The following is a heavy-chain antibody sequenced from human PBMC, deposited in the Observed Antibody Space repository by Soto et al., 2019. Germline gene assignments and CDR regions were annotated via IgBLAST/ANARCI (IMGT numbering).Heavy chain of an antibody. CDR2: ISSTTNYI. J-gene: IGHJ4*02. CDR3: ARESEDLTSNFDY. Sequence: PGGSLRLSCAASGFTFTRYSMNWVRQAPGKGLEWVSSISSTTNYIYYGDSMKGRFTISRDNAKNSLYLEMNSLRAEDTAVYYCARESEDLTSNFDYWGQGTLVTISS. V-gene: IGHV3-21*06. CDR1: GFTFTRYS.